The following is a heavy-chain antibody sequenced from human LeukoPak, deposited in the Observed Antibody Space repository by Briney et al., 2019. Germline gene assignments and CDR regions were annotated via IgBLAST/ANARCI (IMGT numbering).Heavy chain of an antibody. CDR2: IYHGGDT. V-gene: IGHV4-30-2*01. J-gene: IGHJ4*02. CDR3: ARGTYYFDY. Sequence: SETLSLTCAVSGGFISSGGYSWSWIRQPPGKGLEWIGYIYHGGDTYYNSSLKSRVTISMDRSKNQFSLNLTSATAADTAVYYCARGTYYFDYWGQGTLVTVSS. CDR1: GGFISSGGYS.